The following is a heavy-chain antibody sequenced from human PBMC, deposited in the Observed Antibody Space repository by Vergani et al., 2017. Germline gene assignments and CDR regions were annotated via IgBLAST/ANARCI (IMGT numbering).Heavy chain of an antibody. D-gene: IGHD3-10*01. CDR1: GFTFTSSA. V-gene: IGHV1-58*02. Sequence: QMQLVQSGPEVKKPGTSVKVSCKASGFTFTSSAMQWVRQARGQRLEWIGWIVVGSGNTNYAQKFQERVTITRDMSTSTAYMELSSLRSEDTAVYYCAVKSSIVRGAIDAFDIWGQGTMVTVSS. CDR3: AVKSSIVRGAIDAFDI. CDR2: IVVGSGNT. J-gene: IGHJ3*02.